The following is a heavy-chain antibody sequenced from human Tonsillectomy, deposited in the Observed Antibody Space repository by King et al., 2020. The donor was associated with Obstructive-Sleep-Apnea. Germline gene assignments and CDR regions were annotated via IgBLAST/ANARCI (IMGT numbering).Heavy chain of an antibody. D-gene: IGHD1-26*01. Sequence: EQLVQSGGGVVQPGRSLRLSCAASGLTFSSHGMHWVRQAPGKGLEWVAIISYDGSEKFYADSVKGRFTISRDNSKNTLYLQMNSLRAEDTAVYYCAKVKNSYRTAWKYYYYGMDVWGQGTRVTVSS. CDR3: AKVKNSYRTAWKYYYYGMDV. J-gene: IGHJ6*02. CDR1: GLTFSSHG. CDR2: ISYDGSEK. V-gene: IGHV3-30*18.